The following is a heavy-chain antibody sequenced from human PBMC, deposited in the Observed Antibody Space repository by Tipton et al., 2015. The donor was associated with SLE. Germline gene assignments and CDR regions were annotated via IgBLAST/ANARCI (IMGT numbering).Heavy chain of an antibody. J-gene: IGHJ3*02. V-gene: IGHV4-39*07. CDR1: GGSISSSSYY. CDR2: ISYSGST. D-gene: IGHD4-17*01. CDR3: ARDQAYGDSYDAFDI. Sequence: TLSLTCTVSGGSISSSSYYWGWIRQPPGKGLEWIGSISYSGSTYYNPSLKSRVTISVDTSKNQFSLKLSSVTAADTAVYYCARDQAYGDSYDAFDIWGQGTMVTVSS.